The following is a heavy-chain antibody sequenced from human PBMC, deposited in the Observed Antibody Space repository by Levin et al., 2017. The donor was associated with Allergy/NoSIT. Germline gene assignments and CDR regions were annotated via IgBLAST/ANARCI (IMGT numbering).Heavy chain of an antibody. CDR1: GGSISGYY. Sequence: NSSETLSLTCTVSGGSISGYYWSWIRQPPGKGLEWIGYIYYSGSTNYNPSLKSRVTISVDTSKNQFSLKLSSVTAADTAVYYCAREATVTTGFDYWGQGTLVTVSS. CDR3: AREATVTTGFDY. J-gene: IGHJ4*02. D-gene: IGHD4-17*01. V-gene: IGHV4-59*01. CDR2: IYYSGST.